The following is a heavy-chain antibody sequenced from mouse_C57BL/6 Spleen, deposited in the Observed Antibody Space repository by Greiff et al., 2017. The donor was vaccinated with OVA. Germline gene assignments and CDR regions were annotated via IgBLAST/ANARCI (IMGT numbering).Heavy chain of an antibody. CDR1: GYTFTDYY. J-gene: IGHJ3*01. Sequence: VQLQQSGPELVKPGASVKISCKASGYTFTDYYMNWVKQSHGKSLEWIGDINPNNGGTSYNQKFKGKATLTVAKSSSTAYMELRSLTSEDSAVYYCARSGYYYGSSWFAYWGQGTLVTVSA. CDR3: ARSGYYYGSSWFAY. D-gene: IGHD1-1*01. V-gene: IGHV1-26*01. CDR2: INPNNGGT.